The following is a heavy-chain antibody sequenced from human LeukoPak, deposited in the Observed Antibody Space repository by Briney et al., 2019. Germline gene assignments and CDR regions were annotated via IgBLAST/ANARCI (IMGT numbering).Heavy chain of an antibody. CDR3: ASSWLGYCSSTSCPPYFDY. CDR2: IYYSGST. D-gene: IGHD2-2*01. J-gene: IGHJ4*02. CDR1: GGSISSYY. V-gene: IGHV4-59*01. Sequence: SETLSLTCTVSGGSISSYYWSWIRQPPGKGLEWIGYIYYSGSTNYNPSLKSRDTISVDTSKNQFSLKLSSVTAADTAVYYCASSWLGYCSSTSCPPYFDYWGQGTLVTVSS.